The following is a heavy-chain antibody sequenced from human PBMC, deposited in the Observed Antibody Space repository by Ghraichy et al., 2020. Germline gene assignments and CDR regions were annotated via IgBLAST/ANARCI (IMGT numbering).Heavy chain of an antibody. CDR2: ICGNGDST. CDR3: AKHRGFTVVTPTGIDN. CDR1: GFTFHRYA. D-gene: IGHD4-23*01. V-gene: IGHV3-23*01. J-gene: IGHJ4*02. Sequence: GGSLRLSCAVSGFTFHRYAMSWVRQAPGKGLEWVSAICGNGDSTYYTHSAKGRFTISRDNSKYTIFLQMYSLRAEDTALYYCAKHRGFTVVTPTGIDNWGQGTLVTVSS.